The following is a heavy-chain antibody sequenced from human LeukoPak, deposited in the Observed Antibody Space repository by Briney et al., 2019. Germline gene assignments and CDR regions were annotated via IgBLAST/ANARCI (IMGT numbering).Heavy chain of an antibody. V-gene: IGHV1-24*01. J-gene: IGHJ4*02. Sequence: YTXXXXSMHWVRQAPGKGLEWMGGFDPEDGETIYAQKFQGRVTMTEDTSTDTAYMELSSLRSEDTAVYYCATVGFGVGNSDYWGQGTLVTVSS. CDR1: YTXXXXS. CDR2: FDPEDGET. CDR3: ATVGFGVGNSDY. D-gene: IGHD3-3*01.